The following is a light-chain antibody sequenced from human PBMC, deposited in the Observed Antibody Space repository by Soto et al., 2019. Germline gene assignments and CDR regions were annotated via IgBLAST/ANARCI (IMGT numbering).Light chain of an antibody. V-gene: IGLV2-14*01. CDR1: SSDVGYYNY. CDR3: SSYTTSSTQV. Sequence: QSALTQPASVSGSPGQSITISCTGTSSDVGYYNYDSWYQHHPGKVPKLMIYEVSNRPSGVSNRFSGSKSGNTASLTISGLQAEDEADYYCSSYTTSSTQVFGGGTKLTVL. J-gene: IGLJ3*02. CDR2: EVS.